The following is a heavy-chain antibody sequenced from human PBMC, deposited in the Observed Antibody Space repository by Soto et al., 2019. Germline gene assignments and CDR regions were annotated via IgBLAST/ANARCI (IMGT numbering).Heavy chain of an antibody. V-gene: IGHV4-39*01. J-gene: IGHJ4*02. CDR3: ARRDRIAAAGTTIGLLDY. Sequence: SETLSLTCSVSGGSISSSSYYWGWIRQPPGKGLEWIGTIYYSGRTYYNPSLKSRVTISVDTSKNQFSLKLNSVTAADTAVYYCARRDRIAAAGTTIGLLDYWGQGTLVTVSS. D-gene: IGHD6-13*01. CDR1: GGSISSSSYY. CDR2: IYYSGRT.